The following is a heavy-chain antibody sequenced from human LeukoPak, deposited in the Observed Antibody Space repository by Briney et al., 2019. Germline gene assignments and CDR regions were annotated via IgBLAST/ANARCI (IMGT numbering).Heavy chain of an antibody. V-gene: IGHV3-30*03. D-gene: IGHD2-2*01. J-gene: IGHJ4*02. CDR2: ISYDGGNK. CDR1: GFTFSRYG. CDR3: ARGPAAGDY. Sequence: AGGSLRLSCAASGFTFSRYGMHWVRQAPGKGLEWVAIISYDGGNKYYIDSVKGRFTISRDNSKNTVHLQMNSLRAEDTAVYYCARGPAAGDYWGQGTLVTVSS.